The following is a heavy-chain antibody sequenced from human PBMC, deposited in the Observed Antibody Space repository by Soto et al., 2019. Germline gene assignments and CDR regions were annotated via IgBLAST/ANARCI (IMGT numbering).Heavy chain of an antibody. CDR3: ARLPDDYGDYVEGY. CDR2: IIPIFGTA. J-gene: IGHJ4*02. V-gene: IGHV1-69*01. Sequence: QVQLVQSGAEVKKPGSSVKVSCKASGGTFSSYAISWVRQAPGQGLEWMGGIIPIFGTANYAQKFQGRVTITADESTSTDYMELSSLRSEDTAVYYCARLPDDYGDYVEGYWGQGTLVTVSS. D-gene: IGHD4-17*01. CDR1: GGTFSSYA.